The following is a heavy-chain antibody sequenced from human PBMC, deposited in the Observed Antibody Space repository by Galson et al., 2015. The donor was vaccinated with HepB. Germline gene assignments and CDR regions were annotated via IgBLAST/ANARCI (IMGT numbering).Heavy chain of an antibody. Sequence: SLRLSCAASGFTFSNYAMSWIRQAPGKGLEWVSTISGSGGSTHFADSVKGRFTISRDNSKNTLYMEVNSLSADDTAVYYCAKDSASTIIGVVSDYWGQGTLVTVSS. V-gene: IGHV3-23*01. J-gene: IGHJ4*02. CDR3: AKDSASTIIGVVSDY. CDR2: ISGSGGST. D-gene: IGHD3-3*01. CDR1: GFTFSNYA.